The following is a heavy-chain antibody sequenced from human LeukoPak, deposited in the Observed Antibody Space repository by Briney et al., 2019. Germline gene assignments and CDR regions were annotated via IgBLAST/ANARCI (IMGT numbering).Heavy chain of an antibody. D-gene: IGHD6-13*01. CDR2: IIGSGEST. CDR3: AKHLSSSSRYYYDS. V-gene: IGHV3-23*01. CDR1: GFTFSTYA. Sequence: GGSLRLSCAASGFTFSTYAMSWVRQAPGKGLEWVSTIIGSGESTYYADSVKGRFTISRDNSKNTLYLQVSSLRAEDTAFYYCAKHLSSSSRYYYDSWGQGTLVTVSS. J-gene: IGHJ4*02.